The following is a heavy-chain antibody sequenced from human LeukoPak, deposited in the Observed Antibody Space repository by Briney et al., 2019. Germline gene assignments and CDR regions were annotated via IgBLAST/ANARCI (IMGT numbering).Heavy chain of an antibody. J-gene: IGHJ4*02. CDR1: GFIFSSYW. CDR3: ARDVGPADY. V-gene: IGHV3-7*01. Sequence: GGSLRLSCAASGFIFSSYWMSWVRQAPGKGLEWVANIKQDGSEKYYVDSVKGRFTISRDNAKNLLYLQMNSLRAEDTAVYYCARDVGPADYWGQGTLVTVSS. CDR2: IKQDGSEK.